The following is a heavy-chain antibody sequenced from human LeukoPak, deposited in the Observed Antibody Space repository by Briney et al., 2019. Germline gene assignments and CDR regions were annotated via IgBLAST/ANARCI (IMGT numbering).Heavy chain of an antibody. Sequence: SETLSLTCAVYGGPFSDYYWSWIRQPPGKGLEWIGKINHSGSTNYSPSLKSRVTISIDTSKNQFSQKLNSMTAADTAVYYCARGEGARDGYNYEGPFYFDYWGQGTLVTVSS. V-gene: IGHV4-34*01. CDR2: INHSGST. D-gene: IGHD5-24*01. CDR1: GGPFSDYY. J-gene: IGHJ4*02. CDR3: ARGEGARDGYNYEGPFYFDY.